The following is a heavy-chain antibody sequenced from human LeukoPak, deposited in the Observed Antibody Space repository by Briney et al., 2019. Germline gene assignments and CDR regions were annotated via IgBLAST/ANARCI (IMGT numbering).Heavy chain of an antibody. V-gene: IGHV3-43*01. Sequence: PGGSLRLSCAASGFTFDDYTMHWVRHAPGKGLEWVSLISWDGGSTYYADSVKGRFTISRDNSKNSLYLQMNSPRTEDTALYYCAKDGGSGWYYYGMDVWGQGTTVTVSS. J-gene: IGHJ6*02. CDR3: AKDGGSGWYYYGMDV. CDR2: ISWDGGST. D-gene: IGHD6-19*01. CDR1: GFTFDDYT.